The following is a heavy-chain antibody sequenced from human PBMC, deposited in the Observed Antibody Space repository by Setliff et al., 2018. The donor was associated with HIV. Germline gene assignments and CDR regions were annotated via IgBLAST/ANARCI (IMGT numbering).Heavy chain of an antibody. D-gene: IGHD2-15*01. Sequence: PSVKVSCKVSGYTFPDYYIQWVRQAPGKGLEWMGGIIPIFGTANYAQKFQGRVTMTRNTSISTAYMELSSLRSEDTAVYYCARVYYCSGGSCYFLVYWGQGTLVTVSS. V-gene: IGHV1-2*02. CDR1: GYTFPDYY. CDR3: ARVYYCSGGSCYFLVY. CDR2: IIPIFGTA. J-gene: IGHJ4*02.